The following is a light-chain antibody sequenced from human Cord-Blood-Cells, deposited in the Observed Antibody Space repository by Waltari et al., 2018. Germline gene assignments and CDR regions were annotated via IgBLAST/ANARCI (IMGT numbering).Light chain of an antibody. V-gene: IGLV3-19*01. J-gene: IGLJ2*01. CDR2: GKN. CDR1: SLRSYY. Sequence: SSELTQDPAVSVALGQTVRITCQGDSLRSYYASRYQQKPGQAPVLVIYGKNNRPSGIPDRFPGSSSGNTASLTITGAQAEDEADYYCNSRDSSGNHLVFGGGTKLTVL. CDR3: NSRDSSGNHLV.